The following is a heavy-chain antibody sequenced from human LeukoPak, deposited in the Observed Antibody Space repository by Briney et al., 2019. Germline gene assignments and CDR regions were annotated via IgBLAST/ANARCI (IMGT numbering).Heavy chain of an antibody. V-gene: IGHV3-48*01. CDR1: GFTFSSYE. Sequence: PGGSLRLSCAASGFTFSSYEMNWVRQAPGKGLEWVSYISSSSSTIYYADSVKGRFTISRDNAKNSLYLQMNSLRAEDTAVYYCARDSSGWSFDYWGQGTLVTVSS. CDR3: ARDSSGWSFDY. CDR2: ISSSSSTI. D-gene: IGHD6-19*01. J-gene: IGHJ4*02.